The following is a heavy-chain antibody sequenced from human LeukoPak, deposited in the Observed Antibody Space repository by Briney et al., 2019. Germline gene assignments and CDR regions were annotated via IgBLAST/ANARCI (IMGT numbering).Heavy chain of an antibody. CDR1: GGSISSYY. J-gene: IGHJ6*02. V-gene: IGHV4-59*08. Sequence: KPSETLSLTCTVSGGSISSYYWSWIRQPPGKGLEWIGYIYYSGSTNYNPSLKSRVTISVDTSKNQFSLKLSSVTAADTAVYYCSRLLWYHYYYYGMDVWGQGTTVTVSS. CDR2: IYYSGST. D-gene: IGHD2-21*01. CDR3: SRLLWYHYYYYGMDV.